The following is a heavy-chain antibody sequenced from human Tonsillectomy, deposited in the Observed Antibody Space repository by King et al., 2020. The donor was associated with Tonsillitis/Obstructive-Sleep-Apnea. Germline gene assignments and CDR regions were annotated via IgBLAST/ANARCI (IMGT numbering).Heavy chain of an antibody. CDR3: ARESDGKKKTAVVVV. V-gene: IGHV1-46*01. Sequence: VQLVHSCSEVKNPGSSVKFSCETSVYTFTNYYLHCVRQAPGQGLEWMGIINPSDGSTSYAQKFQGIVTLTSYTSSSTLYMELSSLRSEDTAVYYCARESDGKKKTAVVVVWGKGT. CDR1: VYTFTNYY. J-gene: IGHJ6*01. CDR2: INPSDGST. D-gene: IGHD2-15*01.